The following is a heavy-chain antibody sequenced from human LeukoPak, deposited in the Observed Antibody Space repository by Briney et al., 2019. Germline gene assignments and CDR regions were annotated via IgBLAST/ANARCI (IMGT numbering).Heavy chain of an antibody. CDR1: GYLFTRYW. Sequence: GESLKISCQGSGYLFTRYWIGWVRQMPGKGREWMGIIYPGDSDARYSPSFQDQVTISADKSISTAYLQWSSLKASDTAMYYCARTYSSGWSSYYYGMDVWGQGTTVTVSS. V-gene: IGHV5-51*01. J-gene: IGHJ6*02. CDR2: IYPGDSDA. CDR3: ARTYSSGWSSYYYGMDV. D-gene: IGHD6-19*01.